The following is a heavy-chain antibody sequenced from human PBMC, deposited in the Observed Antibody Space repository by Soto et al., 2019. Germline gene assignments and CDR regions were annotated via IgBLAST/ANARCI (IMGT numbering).Heavy chain of an antibody. CDR3: ASSVVVAATPPYYGMDV. V-gene: IGHV4-39*01. CDR1: CGSIRSSSYY. CDR2: IYYSGST. D-gene: IGHD2-15*01. Sequence: SDTLSHTCTVSCGSIRSSSYYRGWIRDPQGMGLEGIGSIYYSGSTYYNPSLESRVTISVDTAKNQFSLKLSSGTAADTAVYDCASSVVVAATPPYYGMDVWGQGTTVT. J-gene: IGHJ6*02.